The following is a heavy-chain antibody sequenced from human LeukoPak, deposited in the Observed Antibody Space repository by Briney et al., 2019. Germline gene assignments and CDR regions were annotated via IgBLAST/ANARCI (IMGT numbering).Heavy chain of an antibody. CDR3: ARQESGKSLDY. Sequence: PSETLSLTCTVSGGSISSSSYYWGWIRQPPWKGLEWIGSIYYSGSTYYNPSLKSRVTISVDTSKNQFSLKLSSVTAADTAVYYCARQESGKSLDYWGQGTLVTVSS. J-gene: IGHJ4*02. V-gene: IGHV4-39*01. CDR2: IYYSGST. D-gene: IGHD1-26*01. CDR1: GGSISSSSYY.